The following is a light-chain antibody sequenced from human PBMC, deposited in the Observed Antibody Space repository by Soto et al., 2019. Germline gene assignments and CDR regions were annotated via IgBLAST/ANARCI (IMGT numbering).Light chain of an antibody. Sequence: DIVMTQSPVTLSVSPGDRATLSCRASHSVGHNLAWFQQKPGQAPRLLIYGASAGATGIPDRFSGSGFGTEFTLTISSLQSEDLAVYYCQQYNNWPRTFGQG. J-gene: IGKJ1*01. V-gene: IGKV3-15*01. CDR2: GAS. CDR1: HSVGHN. CDR3: QQYNNWPRT.